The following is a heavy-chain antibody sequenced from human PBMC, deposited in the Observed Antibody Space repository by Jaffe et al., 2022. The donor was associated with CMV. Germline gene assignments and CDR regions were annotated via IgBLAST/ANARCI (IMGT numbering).Heavy chain of an antibody. CDR3: ARVNHYDSSGYLGVYGMDV. V-gene: IGHV3-21*01. CDR1: GFTFSSYS. J-gene: IGHJ6*02. D-gene: IGHD3-22*01. Sequence: EVQLVESGGGLVKPGGSLRLSCAASGFTFSSYSMNWVRQAPGKGLEWVSSISSSSSYIYYADSVKGRFTISRDNAKNSLYLQMNSLRAEDTAVYYCARVNHYDSSGYLGVYGMDVWGQGTTVTVSS. CDR2: ISSSSSYI.